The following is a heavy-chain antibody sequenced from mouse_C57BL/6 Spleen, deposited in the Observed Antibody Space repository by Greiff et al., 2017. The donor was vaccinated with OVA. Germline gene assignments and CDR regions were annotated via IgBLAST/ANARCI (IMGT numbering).Heavy chain of an antibody. D-gene: IGHD3-3*01. J-gene: IGHJ1*03. V-gene: IGHV5-17*01. CDR3: ARTGRYWYFDV. CDR2: ISSGSSTI. CDR1: GFTFSDYG. Sequence: DVMLVESGGGLVKPGGSLKLSCAAPGFTFSDYGMHWVRQAPEKGLEWVAYISSGSSTIYYADTVKGRFTISRDNAKNTLFLQMTSLRSEDTAMYYCARTGRYWYFDVWGTGTTVTVSS.